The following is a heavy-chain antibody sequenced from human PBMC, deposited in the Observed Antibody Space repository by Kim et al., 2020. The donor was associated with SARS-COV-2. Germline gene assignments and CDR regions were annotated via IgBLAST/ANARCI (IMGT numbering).Heavy chain of an antibody. Sequence: GGSLRLSCAASGFTVSSNYMSWVRQAPGKGLEWVSVIYSGGSTYYADSVKGRFTISRDNSKNTLYLQMNSLRAEDTAVYYCARDRPGGYCSSTSCYLWGQGTLVTVSS. CDR2: IYSGGST. V-gene: IGHV3-53*01. D-gene: IGHD2-2*01. CDR3: ARDRPGGYCSSTSCYL. CDR1: GFTVSSNY. J-gene: IGHJ4*02.